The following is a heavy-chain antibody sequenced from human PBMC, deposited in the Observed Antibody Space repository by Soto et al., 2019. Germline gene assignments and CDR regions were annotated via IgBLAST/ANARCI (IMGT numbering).Heavy chain of an antibody. J-gene: IGHJ4*02. V-gene: IGHV1-18*01. CDR2: ISADTGEP. CDR1: GFSPTTYA. CDR3: GVSAGLDF. Sequence: GASVKVSCKASGFSPTTYAFSWVRRAPGKGLEWMGLISADTGEPRYAQKFQGSVAMTTDTSTRTAYMELRGLTSDDTAVYYCGVSAGLDFWGQGTRVTVSS. D-gene: IGHD6-13*01.